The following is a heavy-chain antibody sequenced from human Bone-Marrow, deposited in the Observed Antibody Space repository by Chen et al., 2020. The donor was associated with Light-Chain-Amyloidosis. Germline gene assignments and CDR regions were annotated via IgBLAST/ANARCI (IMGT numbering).Heavy chain of an antibody. CDR1: GFTFSSYA. CDR2: ISYDGSNK. CDR3: ASRDSSSSSGYYYYGMDV. D-gene: IGHD6-6*01. Sequence: QVQLVESGGGVVQPGRSLRLSCAASGFTFSSYAMHWVRQAPGKGLVWVAVISYDGSNKYYADSVKGRFTISRDNSKNTLYLQMNSLRAEDTAVYYCASRDSSSSSGYYYYGMDVWGQGTTVTVSS. V-gene: IGHV3-30-3*01. J-gene: IGHJ6*02.